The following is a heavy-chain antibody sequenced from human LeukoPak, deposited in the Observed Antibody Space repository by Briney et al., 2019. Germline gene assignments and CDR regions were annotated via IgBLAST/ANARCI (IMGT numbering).Heavy chain of an antibody. CDR2: IYYSGST. D-gene: IGHD3-22*01. J-gene: IGHJ4*02. Sequence: WIRQHPGKGLEWIGYIYYSGSTYYNPSLKSRVTISVDTSKNQFSLKLSSVTAADTAVYYCARVFRYYDSSGFDYWGQGTLVTVSS. V-gene: IGHV4-31*02. CDR3: ARVFRYYDSSGFDY.